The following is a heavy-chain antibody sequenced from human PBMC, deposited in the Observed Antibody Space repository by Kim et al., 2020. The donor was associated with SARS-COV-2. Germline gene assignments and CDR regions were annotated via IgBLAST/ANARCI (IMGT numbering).Heavy chain of an antibody. CDR3: ATLDSSGYYKEYYFDY. CDR2: FDPEDGET. D-gene: IGHD3-22*01. CDR1: GYTLTELS. Sequence: ASVKVSCKVSGYTLTELSMHWVRQAPGKGLEWMGGFDPEDGETIYAQKFQGRVTMTEDTSTDTVYMELSSLRSEDTAVYYCATLDSSGYYKEYYFDYWGHGTLVTVSS. J-gene: IGHJ4*01. V-gene: IGHV1-24*01.